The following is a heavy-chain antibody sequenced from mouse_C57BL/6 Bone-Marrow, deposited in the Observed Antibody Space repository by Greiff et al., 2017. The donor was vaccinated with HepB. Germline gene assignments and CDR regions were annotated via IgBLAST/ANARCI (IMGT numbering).Heavy chain of an antibody. CDR3: ARSPLTFYYYGSSYGY. Sequence: QVQLQQPGAELVKPGASVKMSCQASGYTFTSYWITWVKQRPGQGLEWIGDIYPGSGSTNYNEKFKSKATLTVDTSSSTAYMQLSSLTSADSAVYYCARSPLTFYYYGSSYGYWGQGTTLTVSS. CDR1: GYTFTSYW. D-gene: IGHD1-1*01. V-gene: IGHV1-55*01. CDR2: IYPGSGST. J-gene: IGHJ2*01.